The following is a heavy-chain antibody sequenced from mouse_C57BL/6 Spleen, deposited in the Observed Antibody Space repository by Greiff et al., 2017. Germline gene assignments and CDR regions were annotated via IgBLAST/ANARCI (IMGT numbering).Heavy chain of an antibody. D-gene: IGHD2-3*01. Sequence: EVKLVESGGGLVKPGGSLKLSCAASGFTFSSYAMHWVRQTPEKRLEWVATISAGGSYTYYPDNVKGRFTISRDNAKNNLYLQMSHLKSEDTAMYYCARDSADGYTCFDVWGTGTTVTVSS. CDR2: ISAGGSYT. V-gene: IGHV5-4*01. CDR1: GFTFSSYA. J-gene: IGHJ1*03. CDR3: ARDSADGYTCFDV.